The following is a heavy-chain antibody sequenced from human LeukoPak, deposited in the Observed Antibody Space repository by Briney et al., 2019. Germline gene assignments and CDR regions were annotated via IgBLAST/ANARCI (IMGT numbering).Heavy chain of an antibody. Sequence: GGSLRLSCAASGFTFSSSWMSWVRQAPGKGLEWVANINQNESEKYYVDSVKGRFTISRDNSKNTLYLQMNSLRAEDTAVYYCAKDSRYCTNGVCYPVWGQGTLVTVSS. CDR1: GFTFSSSW. J-gene: IGHJ4*02. CDR3: AKDSRYCTNGVCYPV. V-gene: IGHV3-7*03. CDR2: INQNESEK. D-gene: IGHD2-8*01.